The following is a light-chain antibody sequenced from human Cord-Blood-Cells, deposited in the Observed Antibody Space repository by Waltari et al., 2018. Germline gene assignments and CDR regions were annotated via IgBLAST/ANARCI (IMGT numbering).Light chain of an antibody. CDR2: GAS. CDR1: QSVSSSY. J-gene: IGKJ3*01. Sequence: EIVLTQSPGTLSLSPGARATLSCRDSQSVSSSYLAWYQQKPGQAPRLLIYGASSRATGIPDRVSGSGSGTDFTLTISRLEPEDFAVYYCHQYGSSPFTFGPGTKVDIK. CDR3: HQYGSSPFT. V-gene: IGKV3-20*01.